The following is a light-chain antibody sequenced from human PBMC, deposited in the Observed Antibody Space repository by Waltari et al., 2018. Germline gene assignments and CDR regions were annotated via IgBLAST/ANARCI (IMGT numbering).Light chain of an antibody. CDR1: SSDVGAYNY. V-gene: IGLV2-14*03. CDR2: DVG. J-gene: IGLJ1*01. CDR3: TSYTSSKTYV. Sequence: QSALTQPASVSGSPGQSITISCTGTSSDVGAYNYVSWYQQHPDKAPNLMIYDVGVLPSGVSHRVAGSQAGISASLTISGLQGEDEADYYCTSYTSSKTYVVGTGPESPS.